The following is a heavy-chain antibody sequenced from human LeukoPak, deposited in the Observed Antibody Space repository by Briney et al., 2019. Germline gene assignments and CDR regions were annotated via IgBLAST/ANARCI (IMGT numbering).Heavy chain of an antibody. Sequence: SETLSLTCTVSGYSISSGYYWGWIRQPPGKGLEWIGSIYHSGSTYYNPSLKSRVTISVDTSKNQFSLKLSSATAADTAVYYCARDLGSYLAYFDYWGQGTLVTVSS. D-gene: IGHD1-26*01. CDR1: GYSISSGYY. V-gene: IGHV4-38-2*02. CDR2: IYHSGST. J-gene: IGHJ4*02. CDR3: ARDLGSYLAYFDY.